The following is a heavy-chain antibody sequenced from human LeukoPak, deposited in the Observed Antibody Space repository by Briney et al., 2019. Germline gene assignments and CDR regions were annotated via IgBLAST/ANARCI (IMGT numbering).Heavy chain of an antibody. D-gene: IGHD7-27*01. CDR3: ACHGDRPDWYFDL. CDR2: IYYSGST. J-gene: IGHJ2*01. Sequence: SETLSLTCTVSGGSISSYYWSWIRQPPGKGLEWIGYIYYSGSTYYNPSLKSRVTISVDTSKNQFSLKLSSVTAADTAVYYCACHGDRPDWYFDLWGRGTLVTVSS. V-gene: IGHV4-59*06. CDR1: GGSISSYY.